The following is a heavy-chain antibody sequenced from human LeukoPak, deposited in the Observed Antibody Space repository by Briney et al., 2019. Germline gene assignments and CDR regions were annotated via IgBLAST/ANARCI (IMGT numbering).Heavy chain of an antibody. CDR2: IIPILGIA. Sequence: SVKVSCKASVGTFSSYAISWVRQAAGQGLEWMGRIIPILGIANYAPKFQGRVTITAEKSTSTAYMELSSLRSEDTAVYYCARGLGYYDILTGYQKGEYYFDYWGQGTLVTVSS. J-gene: IGHJ4*02. CDR3: ARGLGYYDILTGYQKGEYYFDY. D-gene: IGHD3-9*01. V-gene: IGHV1-69*04. CDR1: VGTFSSYA.